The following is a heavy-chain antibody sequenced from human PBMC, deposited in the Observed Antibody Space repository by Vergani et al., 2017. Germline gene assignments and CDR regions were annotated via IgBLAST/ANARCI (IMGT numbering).Heavy chain of an antibody. CDR2: IYYSGST. J-gene: IGHJ4*02. CDR3: ARGTPIIDY. V-gene: IGHV4-30-4*01. CDR1: GGSISSGDYY. Sequence: QVQLQESGPGLVKPSQTLSLTCTVSGGSISSGDYYWSWIRQPPGKGLEWIGYIYYSGSTYYNPSLKSRVTMSIDTSTNQFSLKLTSVTAADTAIYYCARGTPIIDYWGQGSLVTVSS. D-gene: IGHD5-24*01.